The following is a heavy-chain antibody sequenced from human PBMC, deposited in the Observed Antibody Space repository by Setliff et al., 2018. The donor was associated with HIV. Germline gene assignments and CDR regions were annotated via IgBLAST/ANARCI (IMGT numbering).Heavy chain of an antibody. CDR2: INTDGSIT. V-gene: IGHV3-74*01. J-gene: IGHJ4*02. CDR1: GLTFSNYW. Sequence: GGSLRLSCAASGLTFSNYWLHWVRQAPGKGLVWVSRINTDGSITSYADSVKDRFTISRDNSKNTLYLQMNSLRAEDTAMYYCAKGTYCSGGNCYSGFLDYWGQGTLVTVSS. D-gene: IGHD2-15*01. CDR3: AKGTYCSGGNCYSGFLDY.